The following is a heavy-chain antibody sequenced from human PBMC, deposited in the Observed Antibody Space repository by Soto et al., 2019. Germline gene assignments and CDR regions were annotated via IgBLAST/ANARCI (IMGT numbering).Heavy chain of an antibody. CDR3: ARSSDPYYYYYYMDV. J-gene: IGHJ6*03. V-gene: IGHV4-59*01. CDR1: GCSISSYY. D-gene: IGHD3-22*01. CDR2: IYYSGST. Sequence: PSETLSLTCTLSGCSISSYYWIWIRQPPGKGLEWIGYIYYSGSTNYNPSLKSRVTISVDTSKNQFSLKLSSVTAADTAVYYCARSSDPYYYYYYMDVWGKGTTVTVS.